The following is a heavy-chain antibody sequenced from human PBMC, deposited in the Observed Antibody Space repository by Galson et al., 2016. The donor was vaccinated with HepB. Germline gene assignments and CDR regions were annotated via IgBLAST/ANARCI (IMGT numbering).Heavy chain of an antibody. D-gene: IGHD4-17*01. CDR2: ISGSGGDT. V-gene: IGHV3-23*01. J-gene: IGHJ3*02. CDR1: GFTFSSFA. CDR3: AKSGDDNGDPNDAFDI. Sequence: SLRLSCAASGFTFSSFAMSWVRQAPGKGLEWVSTISGSGGDTYYADSVKGRFTISRDNSKNIVYLQMKNLRAEDTAIYFCAKSGDDNGDPNDAFDIWGQGTLITVPS.